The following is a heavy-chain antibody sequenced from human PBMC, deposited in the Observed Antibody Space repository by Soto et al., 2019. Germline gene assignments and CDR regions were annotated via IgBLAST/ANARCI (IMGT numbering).Heavy chain of an antibody. Sequence: ASVKVSCKASGYTFTGYYMHWVRQAPGQGLEWMGWINPNSGGTNYAQKFQGWVTMTRDTSISTADMELSRLRSDDTAVYYCARDWLSTVTSPPKTAYYYYNAMDVWGQGTTVTVSS. CDR3: ARDWLSTVTSPPKTAYYYYNAMDV. J-gene: IGHJ6*02. V-gene: IGHV1-2*04. D-gene: IGHD4-17*01. CDR2: INPNSGGT. CDR1: GYTFTGYY.